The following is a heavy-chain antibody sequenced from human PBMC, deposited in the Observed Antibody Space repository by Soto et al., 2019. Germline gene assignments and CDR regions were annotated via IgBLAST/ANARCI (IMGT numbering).Heavy chain of an antibody. Sequence: SETLSLTXAVYGGSFSGYYWSWIRQPPGKGLEWIGEINHSGSTNYNPSLKSRVTISVDTSKNQFSLKLSSVTAADTAVYYCARWLLWFVDRMEAFDIWGQGTMVTV. CDR2: INHSGST. V-gene: IGHV4-34*01. CDR1: GGSFSGYY. CDR3: ARWLLWFVDRMEAFDI. D-gene: IGHD3-10*01. J-gene: IGHJ3*02.